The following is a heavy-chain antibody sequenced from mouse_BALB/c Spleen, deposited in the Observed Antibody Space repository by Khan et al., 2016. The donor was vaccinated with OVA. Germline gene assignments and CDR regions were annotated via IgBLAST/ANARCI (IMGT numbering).Heavy chain of an antibody. CDR3: ARSYDGAWFAY. Sequence: QVQLQQSGPELVRPGASVKMSCKVSGYTFTDYVITWVKQRPGQGLEWIGEIYPGSGTTYYNEKFKGKATLTADKSSNTVNMQLSSLTYDDSAVSFCARSYDGAWFAYWGQGTLVTVSA. D-gene: IGHD2-12*01. V-gene: IGHV1-81*01. J-gene: IGHJ3*01. CDR1: GYTFTDYV. CDR2: IYPGSGTT.